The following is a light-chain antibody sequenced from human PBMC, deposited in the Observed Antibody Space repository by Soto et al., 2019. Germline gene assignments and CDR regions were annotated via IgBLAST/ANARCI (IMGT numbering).Light chain of an antibody. Sequence: EIVLTQSPATLSLSPGERATLSCRASQSVGSYFGWYQQRPGQAPRLLIYDASERAAGIPARFSGSGSGTAFTLTINSLEPEDFALYYCHHRYSWPRAFGQGTRLQLK. CDR3: HHRYSWPRA. CDR2: DAS. CDR1: QSVGSY. V-gene: IGKV3-11*01. J-gene: IGKJ5*01.